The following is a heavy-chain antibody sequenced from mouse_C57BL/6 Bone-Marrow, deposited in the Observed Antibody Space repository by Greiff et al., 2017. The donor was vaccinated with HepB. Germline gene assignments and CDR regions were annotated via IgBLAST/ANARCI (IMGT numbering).Heavy chain of an antibody. Sequence: QVQLQQSGAELVRPGTSVKMSCKASGYTFTNYWIGWAKQRPGHGLEWIGDIYPGGGYTNYNEKFKGKATLTADKSSSTAYMQFSSLTSEDSAIYYCARRGYPWYFDVWGTGTTVTVSS. J-gene: IGHJ1*03. CDR1: GYTFTNYW. V-gene: IGHV1-63*01. CDR2: IYPGGGYT. D-gene: IGHD2-2*01. CDR3: ARRGYPWYFDV.